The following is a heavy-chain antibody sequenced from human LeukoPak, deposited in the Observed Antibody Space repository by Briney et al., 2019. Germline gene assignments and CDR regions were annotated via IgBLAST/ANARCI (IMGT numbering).Heavy chain of an antibody. D-gene: IGHD5/OR15-5a*01. V-gene: IGHV1-2*02. CDR2: INPKSGGT. J-gene: IGHJ4*02. CDR1: GYTFTGYY. Sequence: ASVKVSCKASGYTFTGYYMHWVRQSPGQGLEWMGWINPKSGGTNYLQKFQGRVTMTRDTSISTAYMELSRLRSDDTTVYYCARQSLRNFDYWGQGTLVTVSS. CDR3: ARQSLRNFDY.